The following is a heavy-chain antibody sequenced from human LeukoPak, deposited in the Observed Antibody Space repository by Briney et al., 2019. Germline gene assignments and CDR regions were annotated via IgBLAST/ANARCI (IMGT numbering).Heavy chain of an antibody. V-gene: IGHV3-23*01. CDR1: RFTFTTYA. Sequence: GGSLRLSCAASRFTFTTYAMSWVRQAPGKRLEWVSAISGSGDETYYAESVRSRFTISRDNSENTLSLQLSSLRAEDTAVYHCARLSGTSGTTSRVLHYWGQGTLVTVSS. D-gene: IGHD1-1*01. CDR3: ARLSGTSGTTSRVLHY. CDR2: ISGSGDET. J-gene: IGHJ4*02.